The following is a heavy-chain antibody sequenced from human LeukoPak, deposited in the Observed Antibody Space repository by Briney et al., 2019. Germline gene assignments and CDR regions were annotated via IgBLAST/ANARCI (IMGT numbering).Heavy chain of an antibody. CDR3: VRASMIPAFLGGGTNWFDP. Sequence: SETLSLTCNISGASISRNTYYWGWIRQSPGKGLEWIGSIYFSGSTYYNPSFRSRVTMSVATSKSQFSLQLASVTAADTALYYCVRASMIPAFLGGGTNWFDPWGQGILVIVSS. D-gene: IGHD1-26*01. CDR1: GASISRNTYY. J-gene: IGHJ5*02. CDR2: IYFSGST. V-gene: IGHV4-39*07.